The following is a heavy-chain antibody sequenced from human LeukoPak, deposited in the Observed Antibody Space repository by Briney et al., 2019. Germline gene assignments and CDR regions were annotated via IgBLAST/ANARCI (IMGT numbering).Heavy chain of an antibody. Sequence: GASVKVSCKASGYTFTSYGISWVRQAPGQGLAWMGWISAYNGNTNYAQKLQGRVTMTTDTSTSTAYMELRSLRSDDTAVYYCARELHYYDSRAAFDIWGQGTMVTVSS. CDR3: ARELHYYDSRAAFDI. CDR1: GYTFTSYG. V-gene: IGHV1-18*01. J-gene: IGHJ3*02. D-gene: IGHD3-22*01. CDR2: ISAYNGNT.